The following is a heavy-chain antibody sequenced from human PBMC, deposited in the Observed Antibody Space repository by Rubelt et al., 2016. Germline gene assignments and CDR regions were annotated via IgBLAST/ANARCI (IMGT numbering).Heavy chain of an antibody. Sequence: QVQLVQSGAEVKKPGASVKVSCKASGYTFTSYYMHWVRQAPGQGLEWMGIINPSGGSTSYEQKFKGRVTMTRETSTSTVYMELSSLRSEDTAVYYCARSPRYDFEDNWFDPWGQGTLATVSS. CDR3: ARSPRYDFEDNWFDP. J-gene: IGHJ5*02. CDR2: INPSGGST. V-gene: IGHV1-46*01. D-gene: IGHD3-3*01. CDR1: GYTFTSYY.